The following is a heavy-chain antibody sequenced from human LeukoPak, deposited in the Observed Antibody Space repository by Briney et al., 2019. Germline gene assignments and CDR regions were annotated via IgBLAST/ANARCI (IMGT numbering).Heavy chain of an antibody. J-gene: IGHJ5*02. CDR1: GGSISSSFFY. CDR3: ARGSGTFYYDSSGYLNYFDP. CDR2: IYYSGTT. D-gene: IGHD3-22*01. Sequence: PSETLSLTCSVSGGSISSSFFYWDWIRQPPGKGLEWIGTIYYSGTTYQNPPLRSRVTISVDTSKNQFSLKLSSVTAADTAVYFCARGSGTFYYDSSGYLNYFDPWGQGTLVTVSS. V-gene: IGHV4-39*01.